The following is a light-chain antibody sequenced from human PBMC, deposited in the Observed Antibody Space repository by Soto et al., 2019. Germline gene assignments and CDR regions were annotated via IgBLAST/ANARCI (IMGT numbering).Light chain of an antibody. CDR2: KAS. CDR1: QSISSW. V-gene: IGKV1-5*03. Sequence: DIQMTQSPSTLSASVGDRVTITSRASQSISSWLAWYQQKPGKAPKLLIYKASTLQSGVPSRFSGSGSGTEFSLAISSLQPDDSATYYCQQYNDNWTFGQGTKVDIK. J-gene: IGKJ1*01. CDR3: QQYNDNWT.